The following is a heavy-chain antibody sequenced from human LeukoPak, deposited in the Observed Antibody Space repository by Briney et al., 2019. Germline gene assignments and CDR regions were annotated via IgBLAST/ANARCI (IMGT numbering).Heavy chain of an antibody. CDR1: GFTFSSYA. J-gene: IGHJ6*02. V-gene: IGHV3-23*01. CDR2: ISGSGGST. CDR3: AKRKILTGYIPPYYYYYGMDV. Sequence: PGGSLRLSCAASGFTFSSYAMSWVRQAPGKGLEWVSAISGSGGSTYYADSVKGRFTISRDNSKNTLYLQMNSLRAEDTAVYYCAKRKILTGYIPPYYYYYGMDVWGQGTTVTVSS. D-gene: IGHD3-9*01.